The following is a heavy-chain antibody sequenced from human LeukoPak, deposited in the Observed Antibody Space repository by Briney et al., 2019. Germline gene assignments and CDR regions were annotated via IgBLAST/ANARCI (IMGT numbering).Heavy chain of an antibody. J-gene: IGHJ6*02. CDR2: INTNTGNP. Sequence: ASVKVSCKASGYTFISYAMNWVRQAPGQGLEWMGWINTNTGNPTYAQGFTGRFVFSLDTSVSTAYLQISSLKAEDTAVYYCARPGYGDYGGTYYYYGMDVWGQGTTVTVSS. D-gene: IGHD4-23*01. CDR3: ARPGYGDYGGTYYYYGMDV. CDR1: GYTFISYA. V-gene: IGHV7-4-1*02.